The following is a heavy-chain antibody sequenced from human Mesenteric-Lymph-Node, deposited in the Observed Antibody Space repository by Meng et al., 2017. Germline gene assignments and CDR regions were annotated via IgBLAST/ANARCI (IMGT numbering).Heavy chain of an antibody. CDR2: VTYDGSDK. D-gene: IGHD3-22*01. CDR1: GFTFSSHA. Sequence: GGSLRLSCAASGFTFSSHAMHWVRQAPGKGLEWVAVVTYDGSDKFYADSVKGRFSISRDNSKNTMYLQMNSLRAEDTAVYYCAATYYYDSSGYYDGAFDIWGQGTMVTVSS. J-gene: IGHJ3*02. V-gene: IGHV3-30*01. CDR3: AATYYYDSSGYYDGAFDI.